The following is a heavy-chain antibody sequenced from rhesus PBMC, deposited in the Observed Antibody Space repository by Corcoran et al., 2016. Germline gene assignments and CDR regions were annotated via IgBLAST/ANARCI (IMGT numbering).Heavy chain of an antibody. J-gene: IGHJ6*01. Sequence: QVQLVQSGAEVKKPGTSVKPSCKASGYTFTSHYIKWARQALGQVHEWMEWFNPSIDNAVYAQKFQCRVTMPRDTSTSTAYMELNSLRSEDTALYYCARRGSSWSYYGLDSWGQGVVVTVSS. CDR1: GYTFTSHY. CDR3: ARRGSSWSYYGLDS. CDR2: FNPSIDNA. D-gene: IGHD6-13*01. V-gene: IGHV1-200*01.